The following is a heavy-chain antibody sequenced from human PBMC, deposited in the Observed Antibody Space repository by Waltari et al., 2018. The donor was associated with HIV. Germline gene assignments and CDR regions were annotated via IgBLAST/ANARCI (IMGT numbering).Heavy chain of an antibody. J-gene: IGHJ6*02. Sequence: QVQLQESGPGLVKPSQTLSLICIVSGDSITRGSYYWTWVRQPAGKGLEWIGRISSSGNTNYNPSLKSRVTMSMDTSKNQFSLEVTSVTAADTAIYFCARALLAARSGGMDVWGHGTTVIVSS. CDR3: ARALLAARSGGMDV. CDR2: ISSSGNT. CDR1: GDSITRGSYY. V-gene: IGHV4-61*02. D-gene: IGHD6-25*01.